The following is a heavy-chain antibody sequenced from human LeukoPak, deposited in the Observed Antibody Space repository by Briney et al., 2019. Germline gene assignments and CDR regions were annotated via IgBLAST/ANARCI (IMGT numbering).Heavy chain of an antibody. CDR2: IYYSGST. J-gene: IGHJ4*02. CDR1: GASISSYY. CDR3: ARESRATHFDY. V-gene: IGHV4-59*01. Sequence: ASETLSLTCTVSGASISSYYWSWIRQPPGKGLEWIGYIYYSGSTNYNPSLKSRVTISVDTSKNQFSLKLSSVTAADTAVYYCARESRATHFDYWGQETLVTVSS.